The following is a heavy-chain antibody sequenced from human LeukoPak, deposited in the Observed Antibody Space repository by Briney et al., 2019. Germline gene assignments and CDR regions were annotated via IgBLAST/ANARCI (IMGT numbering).Heavy chain of an antibody. J-gene: IGHJ4*02. CDR1: GFTFSNYA. CDR3: AKYSGSYYYPPNWDS. CDR2: ISGSGSST. Sequence: PGGSLRLSYAASGFTFSNYAMTWVRQAPGKGLEWVSGISGSGSSTYYADSVKGRFTLSRDYPKNTLYLQMNSLRAEDTAVYFCAKYSGSYYYPPNWDSWGQGTLVTVSS. D-gene: IGHD1-26*01. V-gene: IGHV3-23*01.